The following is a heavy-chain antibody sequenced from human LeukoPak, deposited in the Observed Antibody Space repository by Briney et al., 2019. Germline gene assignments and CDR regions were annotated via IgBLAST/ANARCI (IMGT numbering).Heavy chain of an antibody. J-gene: IGHJ4*02. Sequence: SVKVSCKASGGTFSSYAISWVRQAPGQGLEWMGGIIPIFGTANYAQKFQGRVTITADESTSTAYMELSSLRSEDTAVYYCARSQYYYDSSGYSSYWGQGTLVTVSS. CDR2: IIPIFGTA. D-gene: IGHD3-22*01. CDR1: GGTFSSYA. V-gene: IGHV1-69*13. CDR3: ARSQYYYDSSGYSSY.